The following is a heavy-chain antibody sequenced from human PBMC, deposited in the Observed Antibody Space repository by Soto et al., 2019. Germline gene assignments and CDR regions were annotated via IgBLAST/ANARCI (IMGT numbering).Heavy chain of an antibody. CDR1: GYTFTSYD. Sequence: ASVKVSCKASGYTFTSYDINWVRQATGQGLEWMGWMNPNSGNTGYAQKFQGRVTMTRNTSISTAYMELSSLRSEDTAVYYCARGGAMVDRNYYYYYMDVWGKGTTVTVSS. CDR2: MNPNSGNT. CDR3: ARGGAMVDRNYYYYYMDV. D-gene: IGHD5-18*01. J-gene: IGHJ6*03. V-gene: IGHV1-8*01.